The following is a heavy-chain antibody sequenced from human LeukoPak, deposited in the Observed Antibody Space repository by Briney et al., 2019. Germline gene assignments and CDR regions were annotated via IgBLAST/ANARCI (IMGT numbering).Heavy chain of an antibody. CDR2: IIPIFGTA. J-gene: IGHJ3*02. CDR1: GGTFSSYA. Sequence: ASVKVSCKASGGTFSSYAISWVRQAPGQGLEWMGGIIPIFGTANYAQKFQGRVTITTDESTSTAYMELSSLRSEDTAVYYCARGGIDFDAFDIWGQGTMVTVSS. CDR3: ARGGIDFDAFDI. V-gene: IGHV1-69*05. D-gene: IGHD3-16*01.